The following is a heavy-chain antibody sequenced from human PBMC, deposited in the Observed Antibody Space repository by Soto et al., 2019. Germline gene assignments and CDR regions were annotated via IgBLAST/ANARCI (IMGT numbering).Heavy chain of an antibody. CDR1: GYTFTSYY. CDR3: AREVGATTLNWFGP. D-gene: IGHD1-26*01. J-gene: IGHJ5*02. CDR2: INPSGGST. Sequence: QVQLVQSGAEVKKPGASVKVSCKASGYTFTSYYMHWVRQAPGQGLEWMGIINPSGGSTSYAQKFQGRVTMTRDPSTSGVYMELGSLSSEDTAVYYCAREVGATTLNWFGPWGQGTLVTVSS. V-gene: IGHV1-46*03.